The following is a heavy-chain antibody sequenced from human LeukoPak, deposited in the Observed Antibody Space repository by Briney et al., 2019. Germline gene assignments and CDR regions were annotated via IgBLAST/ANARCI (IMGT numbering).Heavy chain of an antibody. J-gene: IGHJ4*02. V-gene: IGHV3-21*01. CDR3: ATTTTRYDSSGYNLFDY. Sequence: GGSLRLSCAASGFTFSNYSMNWVRQAPGKGLEWVSSISSRSSFIYYADSVKGRFTISRDNAKNSLYLQMNSLRAEDTAVYYCATTTTRYDSSGYNLFDYWGQGTLVTVSS. D-gene: IGHD3-22*01. CDR1: GFTFSNYS. CDR2: ISSRSSFI.